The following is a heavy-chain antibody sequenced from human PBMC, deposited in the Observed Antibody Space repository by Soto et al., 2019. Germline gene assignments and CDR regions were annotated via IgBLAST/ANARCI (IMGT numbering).Heavy chain of an antibody. CDR2: IYYSGST. J-gene: IGHJ4*02. D-gene: IGHD3-22*01. CDR1: GGSISSYY. V-gene: IGHV4-59*01. CDR3: ARGGLYYDSSGLDY. Sequence: ETLSLTCTVSGGSISSYYWSWIRQPPGKGLEWIGYIYYSGSTNYNPSLKSRVTISVDTSKNQFSLKLSSVTAADTAVYYCARGGLYYDSSGLDYWGQGTLVTVSS.